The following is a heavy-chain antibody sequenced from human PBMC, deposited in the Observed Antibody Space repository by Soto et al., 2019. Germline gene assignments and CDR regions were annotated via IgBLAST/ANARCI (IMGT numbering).Heavy chain of an antibody. V-gene: IGHV1-2*04. CDR2: INPNSGGT. Sequence: GASVKVSCTASGYTFTVYYMHWVRQAPGQGLEWMGWINPNSGGTNYAQKFQGWVTMTRDTSISTAYMELSSLRSEDKDVYYCARGIAARPRGRFDYWGQGTLVTVS. D-gene: IGHD6-6*01. CDR3: ARGIAARPRGRFDY. J-gene: IGHJ4*02. CDR1: GYTFTVYY.